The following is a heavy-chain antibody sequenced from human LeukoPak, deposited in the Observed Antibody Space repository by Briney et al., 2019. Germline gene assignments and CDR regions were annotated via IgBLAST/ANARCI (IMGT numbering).Heavy chain of an antibody. V-gene: IGHV3-30*02. CDR1: GFTFSDYA. D-gene: IGHD2-2*01. CDR2: IQSNGNEK. CDR3: ARDVTSWPQGPYHFDY. J-gene: IGHJ4*02. Sequence: GGSLRLSCAVSGFTFSDYAMHWVRQAPGKGLEWVASIQSNGNEKYSSDSLKGRFTISRDNSKNTLYLQMNTVRPEDTAVFYCARDVTSWPQGPYHFDYWGQGILITVSS.